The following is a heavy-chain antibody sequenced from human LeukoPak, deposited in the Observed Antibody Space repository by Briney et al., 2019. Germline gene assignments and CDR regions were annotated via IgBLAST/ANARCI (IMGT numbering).Heavy chain of an antibody. V-gene: IGHV4-31*03. CDR2: IYYSGDT. CDR1: GGSISSGVSY. CDR3: ARLGPVAFDI. J-gene: IGHJ3*02. Sequence: SETLSLTCTVSGGSISSGVSYWSWIRQHPGKGLEWIGYIYYSGDTYYNPSLKSRVSISVDTSKNQFSLKLSSVTAADTAVYYCARLGPVAFDIWGQGTMVTVSS.